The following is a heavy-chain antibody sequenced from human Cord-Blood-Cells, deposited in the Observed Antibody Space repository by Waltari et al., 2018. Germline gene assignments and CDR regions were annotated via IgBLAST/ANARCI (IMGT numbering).Heavy chain of an antibody. D-gene: IGHD2-2*02. CDR2: ISYDGSNK. V-gene: IGHV3-30*18. J-gene: IGHJ4*02. Sequence: QVQLVESGGDVVQPGRSLRLSCAASGFTFSSYGMHWVRQAPGKGLEWVAVISYDGSNKYYADSVKGRFTISRDNSKNTLYLQMNSLRAEDTAVYYCAKDAQRYCSSTSCYNFDYWGQGTLVTVSS. CDR1: GFTFSSYG. CDR3: AKDAQRYCSSTSCYNFDY.